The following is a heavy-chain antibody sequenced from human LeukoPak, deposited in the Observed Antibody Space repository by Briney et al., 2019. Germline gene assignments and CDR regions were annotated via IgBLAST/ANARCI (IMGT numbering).Heavy chain of an antibody. CDR3: ARVGSYDSSGYYYYFDY. J-gene: IGHJ4*02. CDR2: IYTSGST. D-gene: IGHD3-22*01. V-gene: IGHV4-61*02. Sequence: KPSQTLSLTCTVSGGSISSGSYYWSWIRQPAGKGLEWIGRIYTSGSTNYNPFLKSRVTISVDTSKNQFSLKLSSVTAADTAVYYCARVGSYDSSGYYYYFDYWGQGTLVTVSS. CDR1: GGSISSGSYY.